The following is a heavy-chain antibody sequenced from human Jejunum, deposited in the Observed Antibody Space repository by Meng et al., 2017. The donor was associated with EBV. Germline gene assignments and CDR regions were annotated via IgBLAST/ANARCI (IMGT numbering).Heavy chain of an antibody. CDR3: ARLGGYASGTYYPIDP. CDR1: GGSFSYYH. Sequence: VHHQQWGAGLLTPSETRSLTCAVYGGSFSYYHWTWIRQPPGKGLEWIGEINHGGGAIYNPSLKSRVTISVDTSKNQFSLKLSSVTAADTAVYYCARLGGYASGTYYPIDPWGQGTLVTVSS. J-gene: IGHJ5*02. CDR2: INHGGGA. V-gene: IGHV4-34*01. D-gene: IGHD3-10*01.